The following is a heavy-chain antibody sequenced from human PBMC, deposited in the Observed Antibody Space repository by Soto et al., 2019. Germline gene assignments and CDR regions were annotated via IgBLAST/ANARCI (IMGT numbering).Heavy chain of an antibody. D-gene: IGHD2-2*01. V-gene: IGHV4-30-4*01. Sequence: QVQLQESGPGLVKPSQTLSLTCTVSGGSISSGDYYWSWIRQPPGKGLEWIGSIYYSGSTYYNPSLKGRFTMSVDTSMNAVSLNLNSVPAADTAVYYCASRHTSAYVDYWGQGTLVTVSS. CDR2: IYYSGST. J-gene: IGHJ4*02. CDR1: GGSISSGDYY. CDR3: ASRHTSAYVDY.